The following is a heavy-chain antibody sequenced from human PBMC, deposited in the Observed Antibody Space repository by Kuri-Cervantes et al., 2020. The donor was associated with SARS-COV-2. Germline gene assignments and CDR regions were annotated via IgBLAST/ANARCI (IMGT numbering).Heavy chain of an antibody. CDR3: ARDLYGDYVGAFDL. D-gene: IGHD4-17*01. V-gene: IGHV7-4-1*02. CDR1: GYTFTSYA. CDR2: INTNTGNP. J-gene: IGHJ3*01. Sequence: ASVKVSCKASGYTFTSYAMNWVRQAPGQGLEWMGWINTNTGNPTYAQGFTGRFVFSLDTSVSTAYLQISSLKAEDTAVYYCARDLYGDYVGAFDLWGQGTMVTVSS.